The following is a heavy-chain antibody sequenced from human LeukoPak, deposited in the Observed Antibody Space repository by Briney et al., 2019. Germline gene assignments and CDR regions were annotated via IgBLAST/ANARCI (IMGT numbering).Heavy chain of an antibody. CDR2: INPNSGGT. CDR3: ARVIAVAGEYYFDY. D-gene: IGHD6-19*01. Sequence: ASVKVSCKTSGYNFNIYGISWVRQAPGQGLEWMGWINPNSGGTNYAQKFQGRVTMTRDTSISTAYMDLSRLRSDDTAVYYCARVIAVAGEYYFDYWGQGTLVTVSS. CDR1: GYNFNIYG. V-gene: IGHV1-2*02. J-gene: IGHJ4*02.